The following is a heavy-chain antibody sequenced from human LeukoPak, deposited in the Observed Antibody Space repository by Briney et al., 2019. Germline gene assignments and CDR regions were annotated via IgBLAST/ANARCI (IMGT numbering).Heavy chain of an antibody. Sequence: ASVKVSCKASGGTFISYAISWVRQAPGQGLEWMGGIIPIFGTANYAQKFQGRVTITADESTSTAYMELSSLRSEDTAVYYCARDPGTVTGFDYWGQGTLVTVSS. CDR1: GGTFISYA. D-gene: IGHD4-17*01. CDR2: IIPIFGTA. V-gene: IGHV1-69*13. CDR3: ARDPGTVTGFDY. J-gene: IGHJ4*02.